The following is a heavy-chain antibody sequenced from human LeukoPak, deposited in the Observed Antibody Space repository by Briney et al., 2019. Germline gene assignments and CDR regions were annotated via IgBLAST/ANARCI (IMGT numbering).Heavy chain of an antibody. CDR1: GYTLTELS. CDR3: ATEADYYDKSGFYN. CDR2: FDPEDGET. D-gene: IGHD3-22*01. V-gene: IGHV1-24*01. Sequence: ASVKVSCKVSGYTLTELSMHWVRQAPGKGLEWMGGFDPEDGETIPAQRFQDRVTMTEDTSTDTAYMELSSLRSEDTAVYYCATEADYYDKSGFYNWGQGTLVTVPS. J-gene: IGHJ4*02.